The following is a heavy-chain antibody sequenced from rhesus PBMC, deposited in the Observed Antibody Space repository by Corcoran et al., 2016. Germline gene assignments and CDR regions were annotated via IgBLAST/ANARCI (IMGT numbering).Heavy chain of an antibody. D-gene: IGHD4-11*01. CDR1: GCSISSNY. CDR3: ARDHNRNQFDY. Sequence: QVQLQESGPGLVKPSETLSLTCAVSGCSISSNYWSWIRQPPGKGLEWIGYISCSRGSTYYNPSLKSRVTISTETSKNQFSLKLSSVTAADTAVYYCARDHNRNQFDYWGQGVLVTVSS. V-gene: IGHV4-173*01. J-gene: IGHJ4*01. CDR2: ISCSRGST.